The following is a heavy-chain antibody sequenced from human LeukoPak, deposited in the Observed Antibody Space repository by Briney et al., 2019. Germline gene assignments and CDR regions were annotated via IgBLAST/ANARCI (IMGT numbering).Heavy chain of an antibody. J-gene: IGHJ5*02. D-gene: IGHD6-13*01. Sequence: ASVKVSCKASGYTFTSYGISWVRQAPGQGLEWMGWISAYNGNTNYAQKLQGRVTMTTDTSTSTAYMELRSLRSDDTAVYYCARARSSWYPGFLFDPWGQGTLVTVSS. CDR3: ARARSSWYPGFLFDP. V-gene: IGHV1-18*01. CDR1: GYTFTSYG. CDR2: ISAYNGNT.